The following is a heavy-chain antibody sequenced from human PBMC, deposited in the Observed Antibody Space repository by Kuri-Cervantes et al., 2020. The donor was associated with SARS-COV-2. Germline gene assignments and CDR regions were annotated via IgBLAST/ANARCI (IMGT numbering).Heavy chain of an antibody. Sequence: GESLKISCAASGLTFSSYAMSWVRQAPGKGLEWVSAISGSGGSTYYADSVKGRFTISRDNAKNSLYLQMNSLRAEDTAVYYCARERGPLKVGATTPLFDYWGQRTLVTVSS. V-gene: IGHV3-23*01. CDR3: ARERGPLKVGATTPLFDY. J-gene: IGHJ4*02. CDR2: ISGSGGST. D-gene: IGHD1-26*01. CDR1: GLTFSSYA.